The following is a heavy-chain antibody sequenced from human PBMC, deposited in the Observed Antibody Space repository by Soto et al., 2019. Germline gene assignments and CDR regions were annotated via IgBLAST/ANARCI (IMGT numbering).Heavy chain of an antibody. J-gene: IGHJ4*02. D-gene: IGHD1-1*01. CDR1: GFTLGPYG. Sequence: VQLLESGGGLVQPGGSLRLSCVVSGFTLGPYGVTWVRQVPGKGLEWVSGFSGWSGTTHYRDSVQGRFTKSRDDPRSTVYQHMTSLGVDDTDVYYCTIWNGYGDHWGRGTLVTVSS. CDR3: TIWNGYGDH. CDR2: FSGWSGTT. V-gene: IGHV3-23*01.